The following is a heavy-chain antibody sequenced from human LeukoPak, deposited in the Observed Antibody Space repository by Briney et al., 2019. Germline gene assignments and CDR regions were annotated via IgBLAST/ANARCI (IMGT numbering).Heavy chain of an antibody. D-gene: IGHD3-9*01. Sequence: SETLSLTCNVSGDYITTINYYWAWIRQPPGTGLEWIASVFYSGTTYYNPSLKSRVIIAMNTSRKQISLRLSSVTATDTAIYYCARRSRLYKHEATGYHYSWGQGTLVTVSS. CDR3: ARRSRLYKHEATGYHYS. CDR2: VFYSGTT. CDR1: GDYITTINYY. J-gene: IGHJ4*02. V-gene: IGHV4-39*01.